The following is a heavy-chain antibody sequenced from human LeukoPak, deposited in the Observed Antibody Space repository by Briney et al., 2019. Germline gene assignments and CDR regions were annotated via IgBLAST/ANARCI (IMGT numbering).Heavy chain of an antibody. CDR2: IYYSGST. Sequence: SETLSLTCTVSGGSVSSGSYYWSWIRQPPGKGLEWIGYIYYSGSTNYNPSLKSRVTISVDTSKNQFSLKLSSVTAADTAVYYCARGSSYYDSSGYHDYWGQGTLVTVSS. V-gene: IGHV4-61*01. CDR1: GGSVSSGSYY. D-gene: IGHD3-22*01. CDR3: ARGSSYYDSSGYHDY. J-gene: IGHJ4*02.